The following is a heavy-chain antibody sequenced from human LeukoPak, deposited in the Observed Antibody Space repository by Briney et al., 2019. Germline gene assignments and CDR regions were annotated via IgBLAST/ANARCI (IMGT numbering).Heavy chain of an antibody. J-gene: IGHJ4*02. D-gene: IGHD6-13*01. CDR1: GDSVSTNSAA. Sequence: SQTLSLTFAISGDSVSTNSAAWHWIRQSPSRGLEWLGRTYYRSEWYNDYAVSVKSRITINPDTSKNQFSLQLKSVTPEDTAVYCCAREREYSSTPLFDYWGQGTLVTVSS. CDR2: TYYRSEWYN. V-gene: IGHV6-1*01. CDR3: AREREYSSTPLFDY.